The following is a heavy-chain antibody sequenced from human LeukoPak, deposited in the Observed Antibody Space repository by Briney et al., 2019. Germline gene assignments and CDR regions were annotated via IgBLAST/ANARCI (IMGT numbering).Heavy chain of an antibody. CDR2: ISYDGSNK. D-gene: IGHD3-22*01. J-gene: IGHJ4*02. CDR3: ARDSGWLFDY. V-gene: IGHV3-30-3*01. CDR1: GFTFSSYA. Sequence: QPGGSLRLSCAASGFTFSSYAMHWVRQAPGKGLEWVAVISYDGSNKYYADSVKGRFTISRDNSKNTLYLQMNSLRAEDTAVYYCARDSGWLFDYWGQGTLVTVSS.